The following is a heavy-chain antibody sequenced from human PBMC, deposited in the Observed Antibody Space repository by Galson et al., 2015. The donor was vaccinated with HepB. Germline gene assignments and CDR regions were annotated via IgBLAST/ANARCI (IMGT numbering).Heavy chain of an antibody. CDR2: ISSSRSTI. J-gene: IGHJ4*02. CDR3: ASPLEFELPDF. Sequence: SLRLSCAAPGFTFSRYSMYWVRQAPGKGLEWVSYISSSRSTIYYADSVKGRFTISRDNARNSLYLQMNSLRVEDTAVYYCASPLEFELPDFWGQGTLVTVSS. CDR1: GFTFSRYS. V-gene: IGHV3-48*01. D-gene: IGHD3/OR15-3a*01.